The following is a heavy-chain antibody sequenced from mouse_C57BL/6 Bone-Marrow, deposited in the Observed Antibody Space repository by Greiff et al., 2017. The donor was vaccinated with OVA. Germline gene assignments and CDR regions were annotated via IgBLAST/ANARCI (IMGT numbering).Heavy chain of an antibody. CDR1: GYTFTNYW. J-gene: IGHJ4*01. Sequence: VQLQQSGAELVRPGTSVKMSCKASGYTFTNYWIGWAKQRPGHGLEWIGDIYPGGGYTNYNEKFKGKATLPADKSSSTAYMQFSSLTSDDSAIYYCARSGNYLYAMDYWGQGTSVTVSS. CDR3: ARSGNYLYAMDY. V-gene: IGHV1-63*01. CDR2: IYPGGGYT. D-gene: IGHD2-1*01.